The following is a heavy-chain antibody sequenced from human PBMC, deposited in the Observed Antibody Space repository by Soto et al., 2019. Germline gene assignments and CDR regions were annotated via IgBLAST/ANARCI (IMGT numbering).Heavy chain of an antibody. D-gene: IGHD3-22*01. Sequence: QVQLVQSGAEVKKPGASVKVSCKASGYTFTSYGISWVRQAPGQGLEWMGWISAYNGNTNYAQKLQGRVTMTTDTSTSTDYMELRSLRSDDTAVYYWARVSDFYYDTDYGMDVWGQGTTVTVSS. CDR1: GYTFTSYG. CDR3: ARVSDFYYDTDYGMDV. CDR2: ISAYNGNT. V-gene: IGHV1-18*01. J-gene: IGHJ6*02.